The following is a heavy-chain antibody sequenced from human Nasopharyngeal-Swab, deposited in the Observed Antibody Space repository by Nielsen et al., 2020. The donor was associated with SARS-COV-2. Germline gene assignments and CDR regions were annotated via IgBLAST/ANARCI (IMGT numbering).Heavy chain of an antibody. CDR1: GGSISSYY. J-gene: IGHJ4*02. V-gene: IGHV4-59*01. CDR3: ARGAPMVVTSTYDY. Sequence: SETLSLTCTVSGGSISSYYWSWIRQPPGKGLAWIGYIYYSGSTNYNPSLKSRVTISVDTSKNQFSLKLSSVTAADTAVYYCARGAPMVVTSTYDYWGQGTLVTVSS. D-gene: IGHD4-23*01. CDR2: IYYSGST.